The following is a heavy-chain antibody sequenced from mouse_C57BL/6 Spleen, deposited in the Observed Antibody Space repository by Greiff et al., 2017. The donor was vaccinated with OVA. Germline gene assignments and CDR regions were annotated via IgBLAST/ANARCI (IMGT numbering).Heavy chain of an antibody. D-gene: IGHD1-1*01. Sequence: ESGPGLVKPSQSLSLTCSVTGYSITSGYYWNWIRQFPGNKLEWMGYISYDGSNNYNPSLKNRISITRDTSKNQFFLKLNSVTTEDTATYYCARVPITTVVATDAMDYWGQGTSVTVSS. V-gene: IGHV3-6*01. J-gene: IGHJ4*01. CDR3: ARVPITTVVATDAMDY. CDR1: GYSITSGYY. CDR2: ISYDGSN.